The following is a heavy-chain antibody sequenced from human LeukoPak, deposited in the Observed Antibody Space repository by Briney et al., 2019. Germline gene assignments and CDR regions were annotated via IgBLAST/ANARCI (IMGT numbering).Heavy chain of an antibody. CDR1: GFTFNLYG. D-gene: IGHD1-26*01. J-gene: IGHJ5*02. CDR2: ISGYGANT. Sequence: PGGSRRLSCAASGFTFNLYGMSWVRQVPGKGLEWVSGISGYGANTYYADSVKGRFTISRDNSKNTVFLQMNSLTVEDTAVYHCAKGRGPYLGIDNNWFDPWGQGTLVIVSS. CDR3: AKGRGPYLGIDNNWFDP. V-gene: IGHV3-23*01.